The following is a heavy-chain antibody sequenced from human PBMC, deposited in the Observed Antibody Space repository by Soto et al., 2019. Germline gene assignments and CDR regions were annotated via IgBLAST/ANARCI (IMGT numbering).Heavy chain of an antibody. V-gene: IGHV3-64*01. CDR2: ISSNGGST. CDR1: GFTFSRYA. J-gene: IGHJ4*02. CDR3: ARGGRGYEFDY. Sequence: EVQLVESGGGLVQPGGSLRLSCAASGFTFSRYAMHWVRQAPGKGLEYVSPISSNGGSTYYANSVKGRFTISRDNSKNKLSLQMGRLRTEDTAVYSCARGGRGYEFDYWGQGTLVTVSS. D-gene: IGHD5-12*01.